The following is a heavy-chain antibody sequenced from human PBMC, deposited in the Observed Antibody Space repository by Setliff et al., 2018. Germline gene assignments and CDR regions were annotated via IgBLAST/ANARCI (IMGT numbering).Heavy chain of an antibody. D-gene: IGHD3-10*01. CDR3: AKVPITKVYFYMDV. V-gene: IGHV4-59*08. Sequence: SETLSLTCTVSGGSISSYYWSWIRQPPGKGLEWIGYIYYSGSTNYNPSLKSRVTISVDTSKNQFSLKLSSVTAADTAVYYCAKVPITKVYFYMDVWGKGTTVTVSS. J-gene: IGHJ6*03. CDR1: GGSISSYY. CDR2: IYYSGST.